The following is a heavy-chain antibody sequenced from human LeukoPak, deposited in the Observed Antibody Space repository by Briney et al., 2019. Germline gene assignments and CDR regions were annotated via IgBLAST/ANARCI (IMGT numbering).Heavy chain of an antibody. D-gene: IGHD3-10*01. CDR3: ARGRYTMVRGVIGRDTDYYYYSYMDV. Sequence: KASETLSLTCIVSGDSINNDTYYWNWIRQPAGKGLEWIGRIYTSGSTNYNPSLKSRVTMSVDTSKNQFSLTLNSVTAADTGVYYCARGRYTMVRGVIGRDTDYYYYSYMDVWGKGTTVTISS. CDR2: IYTSGST. V-gene: IGHV4-61*02. J-gene: IGHJ6*03. CDR1: GDSINNDTYY.